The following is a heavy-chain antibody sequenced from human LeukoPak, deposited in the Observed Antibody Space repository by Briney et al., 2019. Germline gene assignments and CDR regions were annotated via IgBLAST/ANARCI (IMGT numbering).Heavy chain of an antibody. Sequence: GGSLRLSCAASAFTFSSYWMSWVRQAPGKGLEWVANIKQDGSEKYYVDSVKGRFTISRDNAKNSLYLQMNNLRAEDTAVYYCARDQLGYCSSTSCYGVYYYYYGMDVWGQGTTVTVSS. CDR3: ARDQLGYCSSTSCYGVYYYYYGMDV. J-gene: IGHJ6*02. CDR1: AFTFSSYW. CDR2: IKQDGSEK. V-gene: IGHV3-7*01. D-gene: IGHD2-2*01.